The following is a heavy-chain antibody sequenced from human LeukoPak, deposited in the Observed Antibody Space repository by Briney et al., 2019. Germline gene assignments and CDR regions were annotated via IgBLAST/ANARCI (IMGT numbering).Heavy chain of an antibody. CDR1: GYTFTGYY. CDR2: INPNSGGT. D-gene: IGHD6-6*01. J-gene: IGHJ4*02. V-gene: IGHV1-2*06. Sequence: ASVKVSCKASGYTFTGYYMHWVRQAPGQGLEWMGRINPNSGGTNYAQKFQGRVTITTDESTSTAYMELSSLRSEDTAVYYCARDGIAARTDPFDYWGQGTLVTVSS. CDR3: ARDGIAARTDPFDY.